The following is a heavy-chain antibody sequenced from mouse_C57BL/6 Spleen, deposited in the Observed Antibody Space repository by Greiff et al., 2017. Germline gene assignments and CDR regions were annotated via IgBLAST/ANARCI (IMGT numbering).Heavy chain of an antibody. CDR2: INPSSGYT. J-gene: IGHJ4*01. D-gene: IGHD3-2*02. CDR3: ARSRAAQATTTLYAMDY. V-gene: IGHV1-7*01. Sequence: VQLQQSGAELAEPGASVKLSCKASGYTFTSYWMHWVKQRPGQGLEWIGYINPSSGYTKYNQKFKDKATLTADKSSSTAYMQLSSLTYEDSAVYYCARSRAAQATTTLYAMDYWGQGTSVTVSS. CDR1: GYTFTSYW.